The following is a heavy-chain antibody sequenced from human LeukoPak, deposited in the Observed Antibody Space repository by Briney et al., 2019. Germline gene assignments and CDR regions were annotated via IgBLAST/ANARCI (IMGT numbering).Heavy chain of an antibody. D-gene: IGHD3-3*01. J-gene: IGHJ3*02. CDR3: ARATPFWSGYYTAFDI. V-gene: IGHV4-61*02. Sequence: SETLSLTCTVSGGSISSGDYYWSWIRQPAGKGLEWIGRIYTSGSTNYNPSLKSRVTISVDTSKNQFSLKLSSVTAADTAVYYCARATPFWSGYYTAFDIWGQGTMVTVSS. CDR1: GGSISSGDYY. CDR2: IYTSGST.